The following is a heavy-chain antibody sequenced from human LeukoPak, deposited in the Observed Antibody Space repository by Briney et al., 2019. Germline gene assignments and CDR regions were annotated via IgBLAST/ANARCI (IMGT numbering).Heavy chain of an antibody. Sequence: ASVKVSCKASGYTFTSYGISWVRQAPEQGLEWMGWISAYNGNTNYAQKLQGRVTMTTDTSTSTAYMELRSLRSDDTAVYYCARDPIFGVVIRGLAGYYYGMDVWGQGTTVTVSS. J-gene: IGHJ6*02. CDR1: GYTFTSYG. CDR2: ISAYNGNT. D-gene: IGHD3-3*01. V-gene: IGHV1-18*01. CDR3: ARDPIFGVVIRGLAGYYYGMDV.